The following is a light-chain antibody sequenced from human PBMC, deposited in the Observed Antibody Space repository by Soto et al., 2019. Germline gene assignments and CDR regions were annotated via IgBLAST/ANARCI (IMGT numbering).Light chain of an antibody. CDR3: QQYNTYPWT. V-gene: IGKV1-5*03. J-gene: IGKJ1*01. CDR2: KSS. CDR1: QSIYSW. Sequence: DIQMTQSPSTLSASVGDSVAITCRASQSIYSWWAWYQQKPGKAPKLLIYKSSSLESGVSARFSGSGSGTEFTLTISSLQPEDFATYYCQQYNTYPWTFGQGTKVDIK.